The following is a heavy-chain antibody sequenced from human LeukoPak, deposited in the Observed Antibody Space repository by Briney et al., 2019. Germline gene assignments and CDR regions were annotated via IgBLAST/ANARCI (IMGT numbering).Heavy chain of an antibody. J-gene: IGHJ4*02. CDR2: ISYDGSNK. V-gene: IGHV3-30*04. Sequence: PGGSLRLSCAASGFTFSSYAMHWVRQAPGKGLEWVAVISYDGSNKYYADSVKGRFTISRDNSKNTLYLQMNSLRAEDTAVYYCARDTVGAPSPTFDYWGQGTLVTVSS. CDR1: GFTFSSYA. CDR3: ARDTVGAPSPTFDY. D-gene: IGHD1-26*01.